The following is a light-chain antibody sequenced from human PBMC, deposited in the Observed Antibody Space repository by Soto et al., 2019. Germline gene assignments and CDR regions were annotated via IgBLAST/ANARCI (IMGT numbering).Light chain of an antibody. CDR3: QQRRNWPLN. V-gene: IGKV3-11*01. Sequence: EIVLTQSPATLSLSPGERATLSCRASQSVSSYFAWYQQKPGQAPRLLIYDASNRATGIPARFSGSGSGTDFTLTISSLEPEDFAVYYCQQRRNWPLNFGQGTRLEIK. J-gene: IGKJ5*01. CDR2: DAS. CDR1: QSVSSY.